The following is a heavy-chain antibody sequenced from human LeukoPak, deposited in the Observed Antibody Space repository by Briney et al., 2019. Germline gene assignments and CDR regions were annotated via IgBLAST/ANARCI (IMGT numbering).Heavy chain of an antibody. J-gene: IGHJ4*02. V-gene: IGHV5-51*01. Sequence: GESLKISCKGSGYSFTSYWIGWVRQMPGKGLEWMAIIFPGNSDTRYSPSFQGQVTISADKSISTAFLQWRGLTASDTAMYYCMRHNNYALDFWGQGTLVTVSS. CDR3: MRHNNYALDF. CDR2: IFPGNSDT. CDR1: GYSFTSYW. D-gene: IGHD5-18*01.